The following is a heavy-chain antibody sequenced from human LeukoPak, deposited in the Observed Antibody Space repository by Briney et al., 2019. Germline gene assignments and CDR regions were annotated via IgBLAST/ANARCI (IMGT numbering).Heavy chain of an antibody. D-gene: IGHD3-10*01. V-gene: IGHV4-4*02. CDR1: GGSISSSYW. CDR3: ARTRYYYNSRSYGAPYYFDY. CDR2: VYHSGST. J-gene: IGHJ4*02. Sequence: PSETLSLTCAVSGGSISSSYWWSWVRQPPGKGLEWIGEVYHSGSTNYNPSLKSRVTISVDKSKNQFSLKLSSVTAADTAVYYCARTRYYYNSRSYGAPYYFDYWGQGTLVTVSS.